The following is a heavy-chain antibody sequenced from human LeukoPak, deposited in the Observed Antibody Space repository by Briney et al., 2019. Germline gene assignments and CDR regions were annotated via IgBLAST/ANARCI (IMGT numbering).Heavy chain of an antibody. J-gene: IGHJ4*02. CDR1: GGSITGDY. D-gene: IGHD2-21*01. CDR2: IYSSGST. V-gene: IGHV4-59*01. Sequence: SETLSLTCTVSGGSITGDYWSWIRQPPGKGLEWIGYIYSSGSTKYNPSLQSRVTISVDTSKNQFSLKLTSVTAADTAVYYCARVRPRRVSDGSDSFWDSLDYWGRGSLITVSS. CDR3: ARVRPRRVSDGSDSFWDSLDY.